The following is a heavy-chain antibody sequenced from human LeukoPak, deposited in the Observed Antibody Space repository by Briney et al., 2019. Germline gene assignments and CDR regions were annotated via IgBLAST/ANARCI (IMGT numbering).Heavy chain of an antibody. CDR1: GYTFTSYG. Sequence: ASVKVSCKASGYTFTSYGISWVRQAPGQGLEWMGWISAYNGNTNYAQKLQGRATMTTDTSTSTAYMELRSLRSDDTAVYYCARGARARYSGSYKGDPPFLTDYWGQGTLVTVSS. J-gene: IGHJ4*02. V-gene: IGHV1-18*01. D-gene: IGHD1-26*01. CDR2: ISAYNGNT. CDR3: ARGARARYSGSYKGDPPFLTDY.